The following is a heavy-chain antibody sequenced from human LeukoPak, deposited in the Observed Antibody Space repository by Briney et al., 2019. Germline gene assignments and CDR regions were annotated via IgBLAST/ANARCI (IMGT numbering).Heavy chain of an antibody. D-gene: IGHD2-2*01. J-gene: IGHJ4*02. CDR2: ISAYNGNT. V-gene: IGHV1-18*01. CDR1: GYTFISYG. CDR3: ARVAPGSTSAKAYDY. Sequence: ASVKVSCKASGYTFISYGISWVRQAPGQVLEWMGWISAYNGNTNYAQKLQGRVTMTTDTSTSTAYMELRSLRSDDTAVYYCARVAPGSTSAKAYDYWGQGTLVTVSS.